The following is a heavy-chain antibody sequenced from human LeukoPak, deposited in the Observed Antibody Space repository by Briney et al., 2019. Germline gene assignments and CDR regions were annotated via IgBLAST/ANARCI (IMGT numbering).Heavy chain of an antibody. CDR2: IIPIFGTA. CDR3: ARSWSRLWERGSYFDY. Sequence: SVKVSCKASGGTFSSYAISWMRQAPGQGLEWMGGIIPIFGTANYAQKFQGRVTITADKSTSTAYMELSSLRSEDTAVYYCARSWSRLWERGSYFDYWGQGTLVTVSS. J-gene: IGHJ4*02. D-gene: IGHD1-26*01. V-gene: IGHV1-69*06. CDR1: GGTFSSYA.